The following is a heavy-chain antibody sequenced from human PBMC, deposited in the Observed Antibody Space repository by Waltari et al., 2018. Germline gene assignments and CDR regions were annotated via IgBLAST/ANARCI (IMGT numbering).Heavy chain of an antibody. D-gene: IGHD2-21*02. CDR1: GFTFSIHW. CDR2: IKRDATGE. J-gene: IGHJ4*02. CDR3: ARDHWYSLDL. Sequence: EEQLVESGGGLVQPGGSLRLSCVASGFTFSIHWVAWVSQAPGKGLEWVAKIKRDATGEMYVDSGKGRFTISKDNTKNSLFLEMNSLRAEDTAVYYCARDHWYSLDLWGQGTLVTVSS. V-gene: IGHV3-7*01.